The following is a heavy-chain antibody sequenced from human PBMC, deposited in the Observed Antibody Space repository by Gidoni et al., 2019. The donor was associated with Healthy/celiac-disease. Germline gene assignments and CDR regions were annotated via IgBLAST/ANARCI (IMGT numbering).Heavy chain of an antibody. CDR2: INAGNGNT. D-gene: IGHD6-19*01. J-gene: IGHJ6*03. CDR3: AREGIAVADLYYYYYMDV. V-gene: IGHV1-3*01. Sequence: QVQLVQSGAEVKKPGASVKVSCKASGYTFTSYAMHWVRQAPGQRLEWMGWINAGNGNTKYSQKFQGRVTITRDTSASTAYMELSSLRSEDTAVYYCAREGIAVADLYYYYYMDVWGKGTTVTVSS. CDR1: GYTFTSYA.